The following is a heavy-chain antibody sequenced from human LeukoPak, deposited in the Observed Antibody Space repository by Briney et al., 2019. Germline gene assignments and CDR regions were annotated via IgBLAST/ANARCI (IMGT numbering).Heavy chain of an antibody. CDR1: GFTFDDYA. J-gene: IGHJ4*02. Sequence: GRSLRLSCAASGFTFDDYAMHWVRQAPGKGLEWVSGISWNSGSIGYADSVKGRFTISRDNAENSLYLQMNSLRAEDTALYYCAKAGGGYNYGYSDYWGQGTLVTVSS. CDR3: AKAGGGYNYGYSDY. D-gene: IGHD5-24*01. CDR2: ISWNSGSI. V-gene: IGHV3-9*01.